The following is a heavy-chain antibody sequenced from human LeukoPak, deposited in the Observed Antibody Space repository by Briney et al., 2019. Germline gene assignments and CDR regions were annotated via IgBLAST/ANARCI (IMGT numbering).Heavy chain of an antibody. V-gene: IGHV3-23*01. CDR3: AKALEVVICTYYFDY. Sequence: PGGSLRLSCAASGFTFSSYAMSWVRQAPGKGLEWVSAISGSGGSTYYADSVKGRFTISRDNSKNTLYLQMNSLRAEDTAVYYCAKALEVVICTYYFDYWGQGTLVTVSS. CDR1: GFTFSSYA. CDR2: ISGSGGST. J-gene: IGHJ4*02. D-gene: IGHD3-22*01.